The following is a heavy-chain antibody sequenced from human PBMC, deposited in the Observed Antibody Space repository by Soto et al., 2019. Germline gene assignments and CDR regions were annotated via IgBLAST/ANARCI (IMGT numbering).Heavy chain of an antibody. CDR2: IPYDGSHQ. J-gene: IGHJ4*02. CDR3: AKLRVLEWEVQESDY. Sequence: QVHLVESGGGVVQPGRSLTLSCAASEFTFSSHGMHWIRQAPGKGLEWVAVIPYDGSHQYYADSVKGRFSISRDNSKNTLYLQMNSLRAEDTAVYYCAKLRVLEWEVQESDYWGQGTLVSVSS. V-gene: IGHV3-30*18. D-gene: IGHD3-3*01. CDR1: EFTFSSHG.